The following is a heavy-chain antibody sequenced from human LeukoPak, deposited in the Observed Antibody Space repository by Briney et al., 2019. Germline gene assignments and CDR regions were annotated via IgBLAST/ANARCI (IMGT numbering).Heavy chain of an antibody. CDR2: IYYSGST. Sequence: SETLSLTCTVSGGSIRSYYWSWIRQPPGKGLEWIGYIYYSGSTNYNPSLKSRVTISVDTSKNQFSLKLSSVTAADTAVYYCASSGYDSSGYYYWWFDPWGQGTLVTVSS. J-gene: IGHJ5*02. CDR1: GGSIRSYY. D-gene: IGHD3-22*01. CDR3: ASSGYDSSGYYYWWFDP. V-gene: IGHV4-59*01.